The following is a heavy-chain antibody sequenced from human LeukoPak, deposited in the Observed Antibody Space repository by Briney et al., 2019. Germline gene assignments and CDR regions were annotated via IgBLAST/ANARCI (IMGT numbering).Heavy chain of an antibody. Sequence: GGSLRLSCAASGITVSSNCMNWFGQAPGKGLDWVSVIYIGGSTYYADSVKGRFTISRDNSKTTVYLQMNTLRAEDTAVYYCARDLAHTQSFDIWGRGTMVTVSS. D-gene: IGHD2-2*02. V-gene: IGHV3-53*01. CDR2: IYIGGST. CDR3: ARDLAHTQSFDI. J-gene: IGHJ3*02. CDR1: GITVSSNC.